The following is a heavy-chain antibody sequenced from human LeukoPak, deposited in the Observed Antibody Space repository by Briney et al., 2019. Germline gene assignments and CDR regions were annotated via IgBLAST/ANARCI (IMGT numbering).Heavy chain of an antibody. CDR3: ARGGMVRDRRHFQFDY. CDR1: GGSFSGYY. V-gene: IGHV4-34*01. D-gene: IGHD3-10*01. CDR2: INHSGST. J-gene: IGHJ4*02. Sequence: SETLSLTCAVYGGSFSGYYWSWIRQPPGKGLEWIGEINHSGSTNYNPSLKSRVTISVDTSKNQFSLKLSSVTAADTAVYYCARGGMVRDRRHFQFDYWGQGTLVTVSS.